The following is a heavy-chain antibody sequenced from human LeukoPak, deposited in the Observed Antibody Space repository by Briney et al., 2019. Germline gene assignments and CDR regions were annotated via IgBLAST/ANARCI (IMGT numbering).Heavy chain of an antibody. V-gene: IGHV4-61*02. Sequence: KASQTLSLTCTVSGGSISSGSYYWSWIRQPAGKGLEWIGRIYTSGSTNYNPSLKSRVTISVDTSKNQFSLELSSVTAADTAVYYCASERYSSSAAYYFDYWGQGTLVTVSS. CDR3: ASERYSSSAAYYFDY. CDR1: GGSISSGSYY. CDR2: IYTSGST. D-gene: IGHD6-6*01. J-gene: IGHJ4*02.